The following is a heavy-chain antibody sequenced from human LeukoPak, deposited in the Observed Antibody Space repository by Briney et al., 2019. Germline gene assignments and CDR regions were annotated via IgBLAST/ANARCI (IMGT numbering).Heavy chain of an antibody. D-gene: IGHD3-22*01. CDR1: GYTFTSYD. Sequence: ASVKVSCKASGYTFTSYDINWVRQATGQGLEWMGWMNPNSGNTGYAQKFQGRVTMTRNTSISTAYMELSSLRSEDTAVYYCARDIHSSGYYYLDYWGQGTLVTVSS. CDR2: MNPNSGNT. CDR3: ARDIHSSGYYYLDY. J-gene: IGHJ4*02. V-gene: IGHV1-8*01.